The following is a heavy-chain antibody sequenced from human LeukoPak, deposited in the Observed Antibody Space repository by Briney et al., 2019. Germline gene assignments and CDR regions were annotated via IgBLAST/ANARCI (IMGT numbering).Heavy chain of an antibody. J-gene: IGHJ4*02. D-gene: IGHD3-3*01. V-gene: IGHV1-2*02. CDR2: INPNSGGT. CDR3: ARSPLTIFEDY. Sequence: VASVKVSCKASRYTFTGYYMHWVRQAPGQGLEWMGWINPNSGGTNYAQKFQGRVTMTRDTSISTAYMELSRLRSDDTAVYYCARSPLTIFEDYWGQGTLVTVSS. CDR1: RYTFTGYY.